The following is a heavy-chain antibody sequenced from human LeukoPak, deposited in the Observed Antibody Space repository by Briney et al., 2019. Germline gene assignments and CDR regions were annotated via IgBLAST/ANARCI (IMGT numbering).Heavy chain of an antibody. CDR2: IPGSGGAT. D-gene: IGHD3-22*01. J-gene: IGHJ6*02. CDR1: GFTFSSYA. CDR3: ARARPWDSSRSYYFGMDV. V-gene: IGHV3-23*01. Sequence: GGSLRLSCEASGFTFSSYAIRWVRQAPGTGLEWVSSIPGSGGATYYADSVGGRFSISRDSSKNTVYLQMNSLRDEDTAVYYCARARPWDSSRSYYFGMDVWGHGTTVTVSS.